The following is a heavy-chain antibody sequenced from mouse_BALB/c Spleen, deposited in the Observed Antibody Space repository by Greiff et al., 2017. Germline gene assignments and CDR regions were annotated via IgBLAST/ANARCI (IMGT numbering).Heavy chain of an antibody. CDR1: GFTFSSYA. D-gene: IGHD2-14*01. V-gene: IGHV5-6-5*01. J-gene: IGHJ3*01. Sequence: EVMLVESGGGLVKPGGSLKLSCAASGFTFSSYAMSWVRQTPEKRLEWVASISSGGSTYYPDSVKGRFTISRDNARNILYLQMSSLRSEDTAMYYCARTRYDGAWFAYGGQGTLVTVSA. CDR2: ISSGGST. CDR3: ARTRYDGAWFAY.